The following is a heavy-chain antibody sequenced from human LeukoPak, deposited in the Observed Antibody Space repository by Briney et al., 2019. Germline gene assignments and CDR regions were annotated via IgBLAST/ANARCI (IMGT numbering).Heavy chain of an antibody. D-gene: IGHD3-22*01. J-gene: IGHJ4*02. CDR3: ARDETNHYDSSGYYPHFDH. Sequence: GGSLRLSCAASGFTVSTNYMSWVRQAPGKGLEWVSVIYSGGSTYYADSVKGRFTISRDNSKNTVYLQMNSLRAEDTAVYYCARDETNHYDSSGYYPHFDHWGQGTLVTVSS. V-gene: IGHV3-66*01. CDR2: IYSGGST. CDR1: GFTVSTNY.